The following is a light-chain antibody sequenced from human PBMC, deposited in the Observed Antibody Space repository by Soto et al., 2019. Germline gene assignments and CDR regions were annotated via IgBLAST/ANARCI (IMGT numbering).Light chain of an antibody. CDR3: QQYDDWPRT. CDR1: QSVSGN. J-gene: IGKJ1*01. CDR2: GAS. Sequence: EIVMTQSPATLSVSPGERATLSCRASQSVSGNLVWYQQKPGQAPRLLIYGASTRAIGIPARFSGSGSGTEFILTISSLQSEDFARYYCQQYDDWPRTFGQGTKVEIK. V-gene: IGKV3-15*01.